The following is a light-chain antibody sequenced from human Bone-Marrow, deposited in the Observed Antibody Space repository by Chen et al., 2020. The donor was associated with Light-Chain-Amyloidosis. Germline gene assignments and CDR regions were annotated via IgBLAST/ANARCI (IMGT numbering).Light chain of an antibody. V-gene: IGLV2-23*01. CDR3: SSCAAGSTWV. CDR1: NNDVGGHAF. Sequence: QSALTQPASVSGFPGQSITISCTGTNNDVGGHAFVSWYQRHPGKAPKFLIYEDTERAPGVSNRFAVSKSGNTASLTIAGLQAEDEADYYCSSCAAGSTWVFGGGTSLTVL. J-gene: IGLJ3*02. CDR2: EDT.